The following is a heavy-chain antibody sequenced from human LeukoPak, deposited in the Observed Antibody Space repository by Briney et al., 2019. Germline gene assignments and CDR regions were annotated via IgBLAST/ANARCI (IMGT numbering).Heavy chain of an antibody. CDR3: AKTLVRRVPEFDY. J-gene: IGHJ4*02. Sequence: GGSLRLSCAASGYTFSSYAMSWVRQAPGKGLEWVSAISGSGGSTYYADSVKGRFTISRNNSKNTLYLQMNSLRAEDTAVYYCAKTLVRRVPEFDYWGQGTLVTVSS. CDR2: ISGSGGST. V-gene: IGHV3-23*01. D-gene: IGHD2-21*01. CDR1: GYTFSSYA.